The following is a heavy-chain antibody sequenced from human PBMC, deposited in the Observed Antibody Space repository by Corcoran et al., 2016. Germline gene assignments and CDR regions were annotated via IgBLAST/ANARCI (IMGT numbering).Heavy chain of an antibody. CDR1: GFTVSRNY. J-gene: IGHJ6*02. D-gene: IGHD3-10*01. Sequence: EVQLVESGGGLIQPGGSLRLSCAASGFTVSRNYMRWVRQAPGKGLEWVSVIYSGGSTYYADSVKGRFTISRDNSKNTLYLQMNSLRAEDTAVYYCARERGDYYGSGSYGGYYYGMDVWGQGTTVTVSS. V-gene: IGHV3-53*01. CDR3: ARERGDYYGSGSYGGYYYGMDV. CDR2: IYSGGST.